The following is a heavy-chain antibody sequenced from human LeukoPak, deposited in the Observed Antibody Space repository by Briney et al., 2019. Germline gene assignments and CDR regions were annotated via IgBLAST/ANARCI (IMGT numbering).Heavy chain of an antibody. J-gene: IGHJ3*02. CDR3: ARVRVQSPYYDFWSGYPFDAFDI. CDR2: ISAYNGNT. Sequence: ASVKVSFKASGYTFTSYDINWVRQAPGQGLEWMGWISAYNGNTNYAQKLQGRVTITTDTSTSTAYMELRSLRSDDTAVYYCARVRVQSPYYDFWSGYPFDAFDIWGQGTIVTVSS. CDR1: GYTFTSYD. V-gene: IGHV1-18*01. D-gene: IGHD3-3*01.